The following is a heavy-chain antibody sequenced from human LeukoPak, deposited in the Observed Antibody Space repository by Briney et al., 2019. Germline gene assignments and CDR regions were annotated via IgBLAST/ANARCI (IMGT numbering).Heavy chain of an antibody. J-gene: IGHJ4*02. CDR1: GFTVSSNY. V-gene: IGHV3-53*01. CDR3: PYRIMVRGVIMLDY. Sequence: SGGSVRLSCAVCGFTVSSNYMSWVRQAPGQGLEWVSVICSGSSTYDAASVKGRVTISRDKSKNTLYLQMNSRRAEDTAVYYCPYRIMVRGVIMLDYWGQGTLVTVS. D-gene: IGHD3-10*01. CDR2: ICSGSST.